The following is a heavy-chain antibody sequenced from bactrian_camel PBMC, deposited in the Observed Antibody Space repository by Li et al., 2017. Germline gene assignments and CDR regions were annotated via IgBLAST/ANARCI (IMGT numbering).Heavy chain of an antibody. Sequence: HVQLVESGGGLVQPGGSLRLSCAASGSTFSSYDMSWVRQAPGKGLEWVSSVYSDGSKTYYADSVKDRFTISRDNAKNTVYLQMNSLKSEDTALYYCATPEVGWYMSPFSYWGQGTQVTVS. CDR3: ATPEVGWYMSPFSY. CDR2: VYSDGSKT. V-gene: IGHV3-2*01. CDR1: GSTFSSYD. D-gene: IGHD6*01. J-gene: IGHJ4*01.